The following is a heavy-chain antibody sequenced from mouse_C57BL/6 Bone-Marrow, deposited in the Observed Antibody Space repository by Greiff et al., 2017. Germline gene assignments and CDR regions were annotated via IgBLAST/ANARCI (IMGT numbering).Heavy chain of an antibody. CDR2: INPNNGGT. V-gene: IGHV1-26*01. CDR3: ARIEVIDYYGPWFAY. D-gene: IGHD1-2*01. J-gene: IGHJ3*01. Sequence: EVQLQQSGPELVKPGASVKISCKASGYTFTDYYMNWVQQSHGKSLEWIGDINPNNGGTSYNQKFKGKATLTVDKSSSTAYMELRSLTSEDSAVYYCARIEVIDYYGPWFAYWGQGTLVTVSA. CDR1: GYTFTDYY.